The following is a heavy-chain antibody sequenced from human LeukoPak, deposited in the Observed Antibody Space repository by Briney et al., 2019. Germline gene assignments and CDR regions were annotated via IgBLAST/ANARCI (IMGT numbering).Heavy chain of an antibody. D-gene: IGHD6-13*01. CDR1: GFTFSSYG. V-gene: IGHV3-33*01. CDR3: ARESGYSSSWYSEYFQH. Sequence: GGSLRLSCAASGFTFSSYGMHWVRQAPGKGLEWVAVIWYDGSNKYYAGSVKGRFTISRDNSKNTLYLQMNSLRAEDTAVYYCARESGYSSSWYSEYFQHWGQGTLVTVSS. J-gene: IGHJ1*01. CDR2: IWYDGSNK.